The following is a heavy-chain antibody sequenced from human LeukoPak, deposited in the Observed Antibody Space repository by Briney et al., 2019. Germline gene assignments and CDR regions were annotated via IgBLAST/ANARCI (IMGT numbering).Heavy chain of an antibody. CDR2: ISGSGGST. D-gene: IGHD5-12*01. J-gene: IGHJ4*02. CDR1: GFTFSSYA. V-gene: IGHV3-23*01. Sequence: PGRSLRLSCAASGFTFSSYAMSWVRQAPGKGLEWVSAISGSGGSTYYADSVKGRFTISRDNSKNTLYLQMNSLRAEDTAVYYCAKDIMVGIVATTDYWGQGTLVTVSS. CDR3: AKDIMVGIVATTDY.